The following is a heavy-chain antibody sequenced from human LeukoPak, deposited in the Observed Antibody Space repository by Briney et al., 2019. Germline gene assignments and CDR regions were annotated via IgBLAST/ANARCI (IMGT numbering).Heavy chain of an antibody. D-gene: IGHD6-13*01. Sequence: GRSLRLSCAASGFTFSSYGMHWVRQAPGKGLEWVAFIRYDGSNKYYADSVKGRFTISRDNSKNTLYLQMNSLRAEDTAVYYCAKDLERQLVLPTQTYWGQGTLVTVSS. J-gene: IGHJ4*02. V-gene: IGHV3-30*02. CDR3: AKDLERQLVLPTQTY. CDR2: IRYDGSNK. CDR1: GFTFSSYG.